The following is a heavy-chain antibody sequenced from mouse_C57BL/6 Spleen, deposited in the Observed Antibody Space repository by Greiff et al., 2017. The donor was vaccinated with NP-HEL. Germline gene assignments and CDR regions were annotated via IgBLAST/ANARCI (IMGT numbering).Heavy chain of an antibody. Sequence: VQLQQPGAELVKPGASVKLSCKASGYTFTSYWMHWVKQRPGRGLEWIGRIDPNSGGTKYNEKFKSKATLTVDKPSSTAYMQLSSLTSEDSAVYYCARPRDDGYYNWYFDVWGTGTTVTVSS. V-gene: IGHV1-72*01. D-gene: IGHD2-3*01. CDR2: IDPNSGGT. CDR3: ARPRDDGYYNWYFDV. CDR1: GYTFTSYW. J-gene: IGHJ1*03.